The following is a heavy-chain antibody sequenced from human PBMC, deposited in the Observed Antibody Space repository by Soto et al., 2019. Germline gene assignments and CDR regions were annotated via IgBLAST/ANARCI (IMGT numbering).Heavy chain of an antibody. Sequence: EVQLVESGGGLVQPGGSLRLSCEASGFTFSSYWMSWVRQAPGKGLEWVANINQDGSEKNFVDSVKGRFTISRDNAKNSLYLQMSSLRAEDTAVYYCAGDDLGGSWGQGTLVTVSS. J-gene: IGHJ5*02. CDR2: INQDGSEK. D-gene: IGHD6-25*01. CDR1: GFTFSSYW. CDR3: AGDDLGGS. V-gene: IGHV3-7*01.